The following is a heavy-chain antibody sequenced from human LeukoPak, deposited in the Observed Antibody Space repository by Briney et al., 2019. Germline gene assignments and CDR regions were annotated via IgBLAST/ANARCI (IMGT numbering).Heavy chain of an antibody. CDR3: AKGGIAAAGTYWYFDL. D-gene: IGHD6-13*01. CDR1: GFTFSSYW. J-gene: IGHJ2*01. Sequence: GGSLRLSCAASGFTFSSYWMHWVRQTPGKGLVWAARLNSDGNSASYADSVKGRFTISRDNAKNMLHLQMNSLRAEGTAVYYCAKGGIAAAGTYWYFDLWGRGTLVTVSS. V-gene: IGHV3-74*01. CDR2: LNSDGNSA.